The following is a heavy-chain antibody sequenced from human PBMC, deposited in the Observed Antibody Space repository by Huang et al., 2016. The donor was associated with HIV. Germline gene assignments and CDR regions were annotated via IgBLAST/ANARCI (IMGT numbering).Heavy chain of an antibody. J-gene: IGHJ3*02. CDR3: ARDSPLLGVVIVVVPTAPNAFDI. V-gene: IGHV1-18*01. CDR1: GYTFTSYG. CDR2: ISAYNGVT. Sequence: QVQLVQSGVEVKKPGASVKVSCKASGYTFTSYGISWVRQAPGQGLEWMGWISAYNGVTNYAQNGQGRVTMTTDTSTSTAYMELRSLRSDDTAVYYCARDSPLLGVVIVVVPTAPNAFDIWGQGTMVTVSS. D-gene: IGHD2-2*01.